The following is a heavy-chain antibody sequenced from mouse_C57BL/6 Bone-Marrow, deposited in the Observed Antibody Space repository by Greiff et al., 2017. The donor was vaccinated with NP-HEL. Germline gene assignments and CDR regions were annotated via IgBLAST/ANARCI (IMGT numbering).Heavy chain of an antibody. V-gene: IGHV14-4*01. D-gene: IGHD3-2*02. CDR1: GFNIKDDY. J-gene: IGHJ3*01. CDR3: TTPAQATAY. CDR2: IDPENGDT. Sequence: VQLKQSGAELVRPGASVKLSCTASGFNIKDDYMHWVKQRPEQGLEWIGWIDPENGDTEYASKFQGKATITADTSSNTAYLQLSSLTSEDTAVYYCTTPAQATAYWGQGTLVTVSA.